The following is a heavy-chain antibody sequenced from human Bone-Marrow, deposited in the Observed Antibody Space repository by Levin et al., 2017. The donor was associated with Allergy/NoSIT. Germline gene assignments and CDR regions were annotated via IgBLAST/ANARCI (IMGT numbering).Heavy chain of an antibody. CDR2: INPGDSDT. D-gene: IGHD3-10*01. Sequence: GESLKISCQGSGYIFTNYWIDWVRQMPGKGLEWMGIINPGDSDTRYSPSFEGQITISVDKSINTAYLQWSSLKASDSAMYYCARSMFYYDSGSSDYWGQGTLVTVSS. CDR1: GYIFTNYW. J-gene: IGHJ4*02. V-gene: IGHV5-51*01. CDR3: ARSMFYYDSGSSDY.